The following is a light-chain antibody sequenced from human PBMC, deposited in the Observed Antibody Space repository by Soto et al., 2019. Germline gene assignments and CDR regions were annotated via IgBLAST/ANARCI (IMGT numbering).Light chain of an antibody. CDR3: QQYDTYWT. Sequence: EIQMTQSPSTLSASVGDRVTITCRASQSINGWLAWYQQKPGKAPKLLIYKASSLESGVPSRFSGSASGTEFTLTIVNLQPDDFATYYCQQYDTYWTFGQGTKVEIK. V-gene: IGKV1-5*03. CDR2: KAS. CDR1: QSINGW. J-gene: IGKJ1*01.